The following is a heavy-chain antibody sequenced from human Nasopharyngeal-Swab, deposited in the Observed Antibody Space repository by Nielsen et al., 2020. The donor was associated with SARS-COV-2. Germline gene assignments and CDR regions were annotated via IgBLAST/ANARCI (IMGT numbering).Heavy chain of an antibody. CDR1: GFTFSSYA. Sequence: GGSLRLSCAASGFTFSSYAMSWVRQAPGKGLEWVSSIRSSGTGTYYADSVKGRFTISRDNSKNTLYLQMSSLGAEDTAVYYCAKDRRVEPTRWYFDYWGQGTLVTVSS. CDR2: IRSSGTGT. V-gene: IGHV3-23*01. D-gene: IGHD1-1*01. J-gene: IGHJ4*02. CDR3: AKDRRVEPTRWYFDY.